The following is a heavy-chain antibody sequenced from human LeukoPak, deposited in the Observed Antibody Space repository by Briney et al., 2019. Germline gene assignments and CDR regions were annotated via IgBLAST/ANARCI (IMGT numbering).Heavy chain of an antibody. CDR3: AKLPNYYGSGSYPRQFDY. CDR1: GFTFSSYG. CDR2: ISYDGSNK. Sequence: PGGSLRLSCAASGFTFSSYGMHWVRQAPGKGLEWVAVISYDGSNKYYADSVKGRFTISRDNSKNTLYLQMNSLRAEDTAVYYCAKLPNYYGSGSYPRQFDYWGQGTLVTVSS. D-gene: IGHD3-10*01. J-gene: IGHJ4*02. V-gene: IGHV3-30*18.